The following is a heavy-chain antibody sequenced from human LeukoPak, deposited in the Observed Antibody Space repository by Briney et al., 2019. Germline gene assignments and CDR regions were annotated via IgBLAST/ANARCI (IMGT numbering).Heavy chain of an antibody. V-gene: IGHV3-23*01. CDR1: GFTFSIYA. Sequence: GGSLRLSCAASGFTFSIYAMTWVRQAPGKGLEWVSTISGSGTSAYYTDSVNGRFTSSRDNSKSTLYLQMNSLRAGDTTVYYCAKTRHDFLQGTIDYWGQGTLVTVSS. CDR3: AKTRHDFLQGTIDY. D-gene: IGHD2-2*01. CDR2: ISGSGTSA. J-gene: IGHJ4*02.